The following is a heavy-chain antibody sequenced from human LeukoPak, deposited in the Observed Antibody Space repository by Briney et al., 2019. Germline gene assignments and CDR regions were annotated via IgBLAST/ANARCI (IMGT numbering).Heavy chain of an antibody. V-gene: IGHV4-59*01. CDR1: GGSISSYY. CDR2: IYYSGST. D-gene: IGHD3-10*01. CDR3: ARSPRVRLDAFDI. J-gene: IGHJ3*02. Sequence: SETLSLTCTVSGGSISSYYWSWIRQPPGKGLEWVGYIYYSGSTNYNPSLKSRVTISVDTSKNQFSLKLSSVTAADTAVYYCARSPRVRLDAFDIWGQGTMVTVSS.